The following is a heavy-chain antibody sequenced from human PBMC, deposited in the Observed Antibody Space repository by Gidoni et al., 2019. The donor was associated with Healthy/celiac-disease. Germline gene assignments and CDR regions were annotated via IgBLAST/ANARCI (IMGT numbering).Heavy chain of an antibody. V-gene: IGHV3-21*01. Sequence: EVQLVESGGGLVKPGGSLRLSCAASGFTFSSYSMNWVRQAPGKGLEWVSSISSSSSYIYYADSVKGRFTISRDNAKNSLYLQMNSLRAEDTAVYYCARDPTPYYYDSSGYYSYYYYGMDVWGQGTTVTVSS. D-gene: IGHD3-22*01. CDR3: ARDPTPYYYDSSGYYSYYYYGMDV. J-gene: IGHJ6*02. CDR2: ISSSSSYI. CDR1: GFTFSSYS.